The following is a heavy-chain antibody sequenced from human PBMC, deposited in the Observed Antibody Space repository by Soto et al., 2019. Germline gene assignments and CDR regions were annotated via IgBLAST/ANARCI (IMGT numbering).Heavy chain of an antibody. V-gene: IGHV3-21*01. CDR2: ISSSSSYI. J-gene: IGHJ4*02. CDR1: GFTFSSYS. D-gene: IGHD2-2*01. CDR3: ARVVVVPAAGSDY. Sequence: EVQLVESGGGLVKPGGSLRLSCAASGFTFSSYSMNWVRQAPGKGLEWVSSISSSSSYIYYADSVKGRFTISRDNAKNSLYLQMNSLRAEDTAVDYCARVVVVPAAGSDYWGQGTLVTGSS.